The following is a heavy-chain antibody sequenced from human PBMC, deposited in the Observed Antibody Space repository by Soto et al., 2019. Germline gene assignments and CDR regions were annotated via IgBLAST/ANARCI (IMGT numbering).Heavy chain of an antibody. CDR2: MNPTSGNT. Sequence: QVQLVQSGAEVKKPGASVKVSCKASGYTFTSYDINWVRQATGQGLEWMGWMNPTSGNTGYAQKFQGRVTMTRNTSKSTANMELSSLRTQGTDMYYCAREKSVGMDVWGQGHTMTGCS. CDR1: GYTFTSYD. V-gene: IGHV1-8*01. J-gene: IGHJ6*02. CDR3: AREKSVGMDV.